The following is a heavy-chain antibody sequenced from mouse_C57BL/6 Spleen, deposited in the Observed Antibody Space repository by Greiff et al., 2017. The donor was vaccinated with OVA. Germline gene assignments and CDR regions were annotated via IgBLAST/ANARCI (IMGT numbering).Heavy chain of an antibody. J-gene: IGHJ2*01. V-gene: IGHV1-18*01. CDR2: INPNNGGT. D-gene: IGHD1-1*02. CDR3: ARRGVAFDY. CDR1: GYTFTDYN. Sequence: EVQLQQSGPELVKPGASVKISCKASGYTFTDYNMDWVKQSPGKSLEWIGDINPNNGGTIYNQKFKGKATLTVDKSSSTAYMELRSLTSEDTAVYYCARRGVAFDYWGQGTTLTVSS.